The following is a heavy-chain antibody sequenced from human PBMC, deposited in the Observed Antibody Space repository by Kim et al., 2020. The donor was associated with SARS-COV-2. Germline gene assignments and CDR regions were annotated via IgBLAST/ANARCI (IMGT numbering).Heavy chain of an antibody. CDR2: IIPIFGTA. Sequence: SVKVSCKASGGTFSSYAISWVRQAPGQGLEWMGGIIPIFGTANYAQKFQGRVTITADESTSTAYMELSSLRSEDTAVYYCARSEADWGGYPGIAAADTVHYYYGMDVWGQGTTVTVSS. CDR3: ARSEADWGGYPGIAAADTVHYYYGMDV. J-gene: IGHJ6*02. CDR1: GGTFSSYA. V-gene: IGHV1-69*13. D-gene: IGHD6-13*01.